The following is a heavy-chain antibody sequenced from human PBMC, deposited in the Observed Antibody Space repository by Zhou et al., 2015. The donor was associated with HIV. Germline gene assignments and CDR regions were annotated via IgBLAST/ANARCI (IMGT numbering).Heavy chain of an antibody. CDR1: GGTFSSYA. J-gene: IGHJ4*02. D-gene: IGHD1-26*01. CDR2: IIPIFGTA. V-gene: IGHV1-69*12. CDR3: ARERPSGSYATRDYFDY. Sequence: QVQLVQSGAEVKKPGSSVKVSCKASGGTFSSYAISWVRQAPGQGLEWMGGIIPIFGTANYAQKFQGRVTITADESTSTAYMELSSLRSEDTAVYYCARERPSGSYATRDYFDYWGQGTLVTVSS.